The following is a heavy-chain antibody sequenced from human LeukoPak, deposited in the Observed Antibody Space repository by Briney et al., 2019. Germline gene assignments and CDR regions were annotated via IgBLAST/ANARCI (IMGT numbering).Heavy chain of an antibody. D-gene: IGHD3-10*01. Sequence: GGSLRLSCAASGFTFSSYAMSWVRQAPGKGLEWVSAISGSGGSTYYADSVKGRLTISRDNSKNTLYLQMNSLRAEDTAVYYCAKGYYGSGSLNAFDIWGQGTMVTVSS. V-gene: IGHV3-23*01. CDR3: AKGYYGSGSLNAFDI. CDR2: ISGSGGST. CDR1: GFTFSSYA. J-gene: IGHJ3*02.